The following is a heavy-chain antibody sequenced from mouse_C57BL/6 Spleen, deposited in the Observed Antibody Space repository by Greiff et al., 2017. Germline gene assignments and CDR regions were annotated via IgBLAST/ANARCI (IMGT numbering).Heavy chain of an antibody. CDR1: GYTFTSYW. CDR3: ARWLLRVSYYFDY. V-gene: IGHV1-55*01. CDR2: IYPGSGST. Sequence: VQLQQPGAELVKPGASVKMSCKASGYTFTSYWITWVKQRPGQGLEWIGDIYPGSGSTNYNEKFKSKATLTVDTSSSTAYMQLSSLTSEDSAVYYCARWLLRVSYYFDYWGQGTTLTVSS. D-gene: IGHD2-3*01. J-gene: IGHJ2*01.